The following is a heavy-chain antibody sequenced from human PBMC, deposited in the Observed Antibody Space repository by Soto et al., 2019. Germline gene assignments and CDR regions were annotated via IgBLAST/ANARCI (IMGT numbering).Heavy chain of an antibody. J-gene: IGHJ6*04. V-gene: IGHV4-59*08. CDR1: GGSISSYY. Sequence: QVQLQESGPGLVKPSETLSLSCTVSGGSISSYYWSWFRQSPGKRMEWIGSVHHSWGASYTPSLQSRVAISLDTSKSQFSLKLTSVTATDTAVYYFARQGFGPIHVLVDVWGKWTTVTVSS. D-gene: IGHD3-10*01. CDR2: VHHSWGA. CDR3: ARQGFGPIHVLVDV.